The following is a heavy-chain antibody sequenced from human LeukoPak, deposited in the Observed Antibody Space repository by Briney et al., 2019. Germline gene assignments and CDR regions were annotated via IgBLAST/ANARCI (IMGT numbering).Heavy chain of an antibody. CDR1: GYTFNKYG. Sequence: ASVKVSCKASGYTFNKYGISWVRQAPGQGLEWMGWISCYSRDTRYAQKFQGRVTMTTDTSTSTVHMELRSLRSDDTAVYYCARDPSNTSGYRVYHDYWGQGALVTVSS. D-gene: IGHD5/OR15-5a*01. J-gene: IGHJ4*02. V-gene: IGHV1-18*01. CDR2: ISCYSRDT. CDR3: ARDPSNTSGYRVYHDY.